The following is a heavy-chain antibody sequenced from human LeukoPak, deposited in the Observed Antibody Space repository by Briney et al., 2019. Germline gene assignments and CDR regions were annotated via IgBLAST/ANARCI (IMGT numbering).Heavy chain of an antibody. V-gene: IGHV3-30*18. CDR2: ISYDGSHK. D-gene: IGHD4-17*01. Sequence: GGSLRLSCAASGITFRSYGMHWVRQALGRGLECVAVISYDGSHKYYADSVKGRFSISRDNSKNTLYLQMNSLRADDTAVYYCAKGARGDTVTSIVGLNWFDPWGQGTLVTVSS. CDR1: GITFRSYG. CDR3: AKGARGDTVTSIVGLNWFDP. J-gene: IGHJ5*02.